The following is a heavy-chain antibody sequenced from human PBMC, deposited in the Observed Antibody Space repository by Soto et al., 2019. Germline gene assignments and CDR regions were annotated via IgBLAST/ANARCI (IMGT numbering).Heavy chain of an antibody. D-gene: IGHD3-22*01. CDR2: IIPIFGTA. CDR3: ARGKERYYYDSSGYYYVDYFDY. J-gene: IGHJ4*02. Sequence: GASVKVSCKASGGTFSSYAISWVRQAPGQGLEWMGGIIPIFGTANYAQKFQGRVTITADESTSTAYMELSSLRSEDTAVYYCARGKERYYYDSSGYYYVDYFDYWGQGTLVTVSS. V-gene: IGHV1-69*13. CDR1: GGTFSSYA.